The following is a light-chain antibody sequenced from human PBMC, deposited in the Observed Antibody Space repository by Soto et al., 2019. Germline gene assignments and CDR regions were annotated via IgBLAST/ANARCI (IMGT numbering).Light chain of an antibody. Sequence: EIMMTQSPATLSVSPGERATLSCRASQSVSSSLAWYQQKPGQAPRLLIYGASTRATGIPARFSGSGSGTEFTLTINSLQSEDFAVYYCQQYNNCCPFCQGTKV. J-gene: IGKJ1*01. CDR2: GAS. CDR3: QQYNNCCP. CDR1: QSVSSS. V-gene: IGKV3-15*01.